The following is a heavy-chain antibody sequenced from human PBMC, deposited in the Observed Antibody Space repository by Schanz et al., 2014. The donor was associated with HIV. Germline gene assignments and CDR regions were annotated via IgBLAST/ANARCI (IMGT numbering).Heavy chain of an antibody. CDR1: GFTFKTYW. CDR3: ARDGARTSHWGF. D-gene: IGHD2-2*01. V-gene: IGHV3-7*01. CDR2: IKLDGSEK. J-gene: IGHJ4*02. Sequence: EVQLVESGGGLVQPGGSLRLSCAASGFTFKTYWMSWVRQAPGKGLEWLANIKLDGSEKYYVDSVKGRFTISRDNSKNTLYLQMNSLGVEDTAVYFCARDGARTSHWGFWGQGTLVTVSS.